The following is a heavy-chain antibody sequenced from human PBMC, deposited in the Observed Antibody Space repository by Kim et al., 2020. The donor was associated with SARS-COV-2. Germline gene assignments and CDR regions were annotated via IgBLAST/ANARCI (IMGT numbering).Heavy chain of an antibody. CDR3: ARIGMDSSGYPLAFDI. Sequence: SLKSRVTISVDTSKNQFSLKLSSVTAADTAVYYCARIGMDSSGYPLAFDIWGQGTMVTVSS. J-gene: IGHJ3*02. D-gene: IGHD3-22*01. V-gene: IGHV4-59*01.